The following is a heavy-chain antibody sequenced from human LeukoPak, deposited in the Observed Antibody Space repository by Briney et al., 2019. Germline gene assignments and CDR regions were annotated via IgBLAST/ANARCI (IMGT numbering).Heavy chain of an antibody. CDR1: GFTFSSYS. CDR3: ARDLDGGKIRVSDY. Sequence: GGSLRLSCAASGFTFSSYSMSWVRQAPGKGLEWVSSISSSSSYIYYADLVKGRFTISRDNAKNSLYLQMNSLRAEETAVYYCARDLDGGKIRVSDYWGQGTLVTVSS. CDR2: ISSSSSYI. V-gene: IGHV3-21*01. D-gene: IGHD4-23*01. J-gene: IGHJ4*02.